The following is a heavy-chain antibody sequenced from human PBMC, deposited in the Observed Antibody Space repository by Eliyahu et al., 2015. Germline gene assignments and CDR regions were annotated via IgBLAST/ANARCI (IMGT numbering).Heavy chain of an antibody. CDR3: AKVGYGDYVALVA. J-gene: IGHJ4*02. D-gene: IGHD4-17*01. CDR1: GFSFSTSD. CDR2: MSGSGVVT. V-gene: IGHV3-23*01. Sequence: EVQLLESGGALVQRGGSLSLXCEASGFSFSTSDMTWXRQAPGKGLGWVSSMSGSGVVTYYADSVRGRFTISRDTSKNILYLQMDGLRADDTAVYYCAKVGYGDYVALVAWGQGTLVTVSS.